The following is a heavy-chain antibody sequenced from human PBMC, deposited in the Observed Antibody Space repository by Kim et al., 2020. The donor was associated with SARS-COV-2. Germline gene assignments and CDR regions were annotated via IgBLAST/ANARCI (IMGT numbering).Heavy chain of an antibody. CDR1: GFTFSSYA. J-gene: IGHJ4*02. Sequence: GGSLRLSCAASGFTFSSYAMHWVRQAPGKGLEWVAVISYDGSNKYYADSVKGRFTISRDNSKNTLYLQMNSLRAEDTAVYYCARGGGTTTPDYWGQGTLVTVSS. D-gene: IGHD1-26*01. CDR2: ISYDGSNK. CDR3: ARGGGTTTPDY. V-gene: IGHV3-30*04.